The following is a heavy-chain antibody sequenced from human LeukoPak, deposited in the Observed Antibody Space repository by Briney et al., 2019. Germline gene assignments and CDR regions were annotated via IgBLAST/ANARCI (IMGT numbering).Heavy chain of an antibody. J-gene: IGHJ5*02. Sequence: GASVKVSCKASGYSFTDYYMHWVRQAPGQGLEWMGWINLNNGDIKSAQKFQGRVTKTRDTSITTVYMEVSWLTSDDTAIYYCARADRLHGGPYLIGPWGQGTLVTVSS. CDR2: INLNNGDI. V-gene: IGHV1-2*02. CDR3: ARADRLHGGPYLIGP. CDR1: GYSFTDYY. D-gene: IGHD2-21*01.